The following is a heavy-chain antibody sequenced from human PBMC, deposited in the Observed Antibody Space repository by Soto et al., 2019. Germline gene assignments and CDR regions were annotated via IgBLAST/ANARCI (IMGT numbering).Heavy chain of an antibody. CDR3: ARQGTTSYSQFSSSGLDV. CDR1: NDSITSSRHY. D-gene: IGHD5-12*01. Sequence: WETLSLTCTVSNDSITSSRHYWAWIRQAPGKGLEWIGTIFYTGTTYYNPSLASRVTLSVDTSKNQISLLLNSVAVADTAIYFGARQGTTSYSQFSSSGLDVWGQ. CDR2: IFYTGTT. V-gene: IGHV4-39*01. J-gene: IGHJ6*02.